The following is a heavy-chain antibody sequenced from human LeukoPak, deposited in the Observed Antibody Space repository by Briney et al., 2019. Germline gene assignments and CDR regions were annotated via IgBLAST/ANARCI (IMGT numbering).Heavy chain of an antibody. J-gene: IGHJ3*02. D-gene: IGHD3-22*01. CDR3: ARAHYWYDCIAYPGAFDI. CDR2: INHSGST. Sequence: SETLSLTCAVFGGSFSGYYWSWIRQPPGKGLEWIGEINHSGSTNYNPSLKSRVTISVDTSKNQFSLKLSSVTAADTAVYYCARAHYWYDCIAYPGAFDIWGQGTMVTVSS. V-gene: IGHV4-34*01. CDR1: GGSFSGYY.